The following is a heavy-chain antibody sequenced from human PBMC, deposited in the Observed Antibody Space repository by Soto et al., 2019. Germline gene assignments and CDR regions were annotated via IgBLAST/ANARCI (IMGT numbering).Heavy chain of an antibody. V-gene: IGHV3-33*01. Sequence: GGSLRLSCAASGFTFSSYGMHWVRQAPGKGLEWVAVIWYDGSNKYYADSVKGRFTISRDNSKNSLYLQMNILRAEDTAVYYCARGGLADFDYWGPGTLVTVSS. CDR1: GFTFSSYG. D-gene: IGHD2-15*01. CDR3: ARGGLADFDY. J-gene: IGHJ4*02. CDR2: IWYDGSNK.